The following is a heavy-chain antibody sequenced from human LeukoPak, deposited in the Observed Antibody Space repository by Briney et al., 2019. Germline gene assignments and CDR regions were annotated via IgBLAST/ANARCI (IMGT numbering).Heavy chain of an antibody. CDR1: GFSVSGYW. J-gene: IGHJ4*02. V-gene: IGHV3-23*01. Sequence: GGSLRLSCAVSGFSVSGYWMTWVRQAPGKGLDWIAGIFGSGGSPHYADSVKGRFTISRDNSKNTVYLQINSLRAEDTAVYYCGKTTAGYSSGQKPAWPVDYWGQGTLVTVSS. CDR3: GKTTAGYSSGQKPAWPVDY. CDR2: IFGSGGSP. D-gene: IGHD5-18*01.